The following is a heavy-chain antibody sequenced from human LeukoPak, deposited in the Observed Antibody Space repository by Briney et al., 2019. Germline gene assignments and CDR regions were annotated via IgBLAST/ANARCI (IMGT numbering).Heavy chain of an antibody. D-gene: IGHD1-7*01. V-gene: IGHV2-5*01. J-gene: IGHJ4*02. CDR3: AHSPEDWNYGDYFDY. CDR1: GFSLSTSGVG. Sequence: SGPTLVKPTQTLTLTCTFSGFSLSTSGVGVGWIRQPPGKALEWLALIYWNDGKRYSPSLKSRLTITKDTSKNQVVLTMTNMDPVDTATYYCAHSPEDWNYGDYFDYWGQGTLVTVSS. CDR2: IYWNDGK.